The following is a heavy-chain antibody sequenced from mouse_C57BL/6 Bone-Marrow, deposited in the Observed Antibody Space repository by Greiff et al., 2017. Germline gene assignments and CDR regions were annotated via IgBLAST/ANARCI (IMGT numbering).Heavy chain of an antibody. CDR3: ARPYDGYYVWFAY. CDR1: GYSITSGYD. D-gene: IGHD2-3*01. CDR2: ISYSGST. Sequence: EVKLLESGPGMVKPSQSLSLTCTVTGYSITSGYDWHWIRHFPGNKLEWMGYISYSGSTNYNPSLKSRISITHDTSKNHFFLKLNSVTTEDTATYYCARPYDGYYVWFAYWGQGTLVTVSA. V-gene: IGHV3-1*01. J-gene: IGHJ3*01.